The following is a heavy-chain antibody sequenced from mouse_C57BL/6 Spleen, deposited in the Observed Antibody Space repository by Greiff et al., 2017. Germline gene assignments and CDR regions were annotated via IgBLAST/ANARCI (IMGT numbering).Heavy chain of an antibody. CDR2: IRNKANGYTT. V-gene: IGHV7-3*01. CDR3: ARYTRAYYFDY. J-gene: IGHJ2*01. CDR1: GFTFTDYY. Sequence: EVQLQESGGGLVQPGGSLSLSCAASGFTFTDYYMSWVRQPPGKALEWLGFIRNKANGYTTEYSASVKGRFTISRDNSQSILYLQMNALRAEDSATYYCARYTRAYYFDYWGQGTTLTVSS. D-gene: IGHD3-3*01.